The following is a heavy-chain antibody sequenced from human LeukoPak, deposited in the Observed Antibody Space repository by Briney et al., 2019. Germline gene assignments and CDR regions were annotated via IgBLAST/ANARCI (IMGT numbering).Heavy chain of an antibody. Sequence: QPGGSLRLSCAASGFTFDDYAMHWVRQAPGKGLEWVSVIYSGGSTYYADSVKGRFTISRDNSKNTLLLQMNSLRAEDTAVYYCARLTYGEKFEYWGQGTLVTVSS. CDR1: GFTFDDYA. V-gene: IGHV3-53*01. J-gene: IGHJ4*02. D-gene: IGHD4-17*01. CDR3: ARLTYGEKFEY. CDR2: IYSGGST.